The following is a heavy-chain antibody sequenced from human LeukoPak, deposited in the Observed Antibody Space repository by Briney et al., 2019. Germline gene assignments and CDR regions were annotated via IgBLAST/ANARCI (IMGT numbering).Heavy chain of an antibody. V-gene: IGHV1-18*04. CDR3: ARHSGSGWQALGY. Sequence: ASVKVSCKASGYTFSNYGISWVRQAPGLGLEWMGCTSYNGNTNYAQKFQDRVTMTTDTSTTTGYMELRSLESDDTAVYYCARHSGSGWQALGYWGQGTLVTVSS. D-gene: IGHD6-19*01. CDR2: TSYNGNT. CDR1: GYTFSNYG. J-gene: IGHJ4*02.